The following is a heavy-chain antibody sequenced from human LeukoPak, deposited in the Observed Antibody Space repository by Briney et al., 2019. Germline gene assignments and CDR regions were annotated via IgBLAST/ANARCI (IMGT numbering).Heavy chain of an antibody. CDR2: IYYSGST. CDR3: ARNVPRAGPDAFDI. J-gene: IGHJ3*02. Sequence: SDTLSLTCAVSGYSISSSNWWGWIQQPPGKGLEGIGYIYYSGSTYYNPSLKSRVTMSVDTSKNQFSLKLSSVTAVDTAVYYCARNVPRAGPDAFDIWGQGTMVTVSS. V-gene: IGHV4-28*01. CDR1: GYSISSSNW.